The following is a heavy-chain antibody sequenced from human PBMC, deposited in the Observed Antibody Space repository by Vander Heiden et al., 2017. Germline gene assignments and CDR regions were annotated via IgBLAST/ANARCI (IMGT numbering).Heavy chain of an antibody. Sequence: QLQLQESGPRLVKPSETLSLTCTVSGGSVSGDSISSTNSYWGWLRQPPGKGLEWIGDVYYTGSTYYNPSLKSRVTISVDTSKNQFSLKLRSVTAADTAVYYCARRTLIRDAFDFRGQGTRVTVSS. CDR3: ARRTLIRDAFDF. CDR2: VYYTGST. D-gene: IGHD3-22*01. CDR1: GDSISSTNSY. V-gene: IGHV4-39*01. J-gene: IGHJ3*01.